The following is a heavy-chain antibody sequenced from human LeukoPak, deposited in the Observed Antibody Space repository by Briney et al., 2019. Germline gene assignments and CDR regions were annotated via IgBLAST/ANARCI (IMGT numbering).Heavy chain of an antibody. V-gene: IGHV1-2*02. CDR1: GYTFTGYY. J-gene: IGHJ4*02. Sequence: ASVKVSCKASGYTFTGYYMHWVRQAPGQGLEWMGWINPNIGGTNYAQKFQGRVTMTEDTSTDTAYMELSSLRSEDTAVYYCVRGYYDSSGYYYMDYWGQGTLVTVSS. CDR3: VRGYYDSSGYYYMDY. CDR2: INPNIGGT. D-gene: IGHD3-22*01.